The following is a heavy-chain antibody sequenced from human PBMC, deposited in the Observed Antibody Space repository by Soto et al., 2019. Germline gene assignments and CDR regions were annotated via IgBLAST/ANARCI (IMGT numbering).Heavy chain of an antibody. CDR2: ISGYNGHT. Sequence: QVQLVQSGAEVRKPGASVKVSYRASGYTLTTYRISWVRQAPGQGLEWMGWISGYNGHTKYAQKFQGRVTMTTDTSTSTVYMDLRSLRSDDTAVYYCAREGEMPYYYYGLDVWGQGTTVTVSS. D-gene: IGHD3-16*01. CDR1: GYTLTTYR. J-gene: IGHJ6*02. V-gene: IGHV1-18*01. CDR3: AREGEMPYYYYGLDV.